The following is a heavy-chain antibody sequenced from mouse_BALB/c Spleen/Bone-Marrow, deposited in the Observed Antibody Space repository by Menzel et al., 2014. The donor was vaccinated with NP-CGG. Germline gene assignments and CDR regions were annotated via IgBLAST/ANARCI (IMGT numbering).Heavy chain of an antibody. CDR3: ASNYYGSSYAMDY. D-gene: IGHD1-1*01. V-gene: IGHV1-82*01. CDR2: IYPGDGDT. Sequence: VKLVESGPELVKPGASVKISCRASGYAFSSSWMNWVKQRPGQGLEWIGRIYPGDGDTNYNGKFKGKATLTADKSSSTAYMQLSSLTSVDSAVYFCASNYYGSSYAMDYWGQGTSVTVSS. CDR1: GYAFSSSW. J-gene: IGHJ4*01.